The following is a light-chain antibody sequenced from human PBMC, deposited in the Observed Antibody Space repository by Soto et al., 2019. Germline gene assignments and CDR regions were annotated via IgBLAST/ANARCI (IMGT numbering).Light chain of an antibody. CDR3: QQYVSAPIT. CDR1: QSIRTN. Sequence: EIVMTQSPATLSVSPGERATLSCRASQSIRTNLAWYRRKPGQAPRLLIYGVSSRATGVPVSFSGSGSGTDFTLTISRLEPEDFAVYYCQQYVSAPITFGQGTRLEIK. CDR2: GVS. V-gene: IGKV3-20*01. J-gene: IGKJ5*01.